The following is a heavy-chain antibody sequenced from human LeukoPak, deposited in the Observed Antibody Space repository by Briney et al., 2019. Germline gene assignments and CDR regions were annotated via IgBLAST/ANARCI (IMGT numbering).Heavy chain of an antibody. CDR1: GGSISSYY. CDR3: ARGRYYYDSSGYYEAFDI. J-gene: IGHJ3*02. D-gene: IGHD3-22*01. CDR2: IYTSGST. V-gene: IGHV4-4*07. Sequence: SETLSLTCTVSGGSISSYYWSWIRQPAGKGLEWIGRIYTSGSTNYNPSLKSRVTMSVDTSKNQFSLKLSSVTAADTAVYYCARGRYYYDSSGYYEAFDIWGQGTMVTVSS.